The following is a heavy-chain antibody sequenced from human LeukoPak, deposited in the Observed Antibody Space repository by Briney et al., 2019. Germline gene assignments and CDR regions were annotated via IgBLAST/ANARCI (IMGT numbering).Heavy chain of an antibody. CDR3: ARYSAGSSDDAFDI. CDR2: IYTSGST. CDR1: GGSISSYY. V-gene: IGHV4-4*07. Sequence: PSVTLSLTCTVSGGSISSYYWSWIRQPAGKGLEWIGRIYTSGSTNYNPSLKSRVTMSVDTSKNQFSLKLSSVTAADTAVYYCARYSAGSSDDAFDIWGQGTMVTVSS. J-gene: IGHJ3*02. D-gene: IGHD6-6*01.